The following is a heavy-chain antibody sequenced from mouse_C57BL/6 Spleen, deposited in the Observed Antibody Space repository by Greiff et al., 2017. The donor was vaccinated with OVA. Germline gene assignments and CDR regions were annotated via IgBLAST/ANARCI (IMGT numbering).Heavy chain of an antibody. CDR2: ISDGGSYT. CDR1: GFTFSSYA. CDR3: ARDTGNYLDY. D-gene: IGHD1-1*02. Sequence: EVHLVESGGGLVKPGGSLKLSCAASGFTFSSYAMSWVRQTPEKRLEWVATISDGGSYTYYPDNVKGRFTISRDNAKNNLYLQMSHLKSEDTAMYYCARDTGNYLDYWGQGTTLTVSS. J-gene: IGHJ2*01. V-gene: IGHV5-4*01.